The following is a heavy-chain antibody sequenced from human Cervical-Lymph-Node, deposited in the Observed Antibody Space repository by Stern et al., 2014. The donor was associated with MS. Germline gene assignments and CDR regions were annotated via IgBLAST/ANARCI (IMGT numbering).Heavy chain of an antibody. J-gene: IGHJ4*02. CDR2: IYPYDYDT. CDR1: GYSFTIYY. Sequence: EVQLVESGAEVKKPGESLKISCKLSGYSFTIYYIAWVRQMPGKGLEWMGVIYPYDYDTTHSPSFQGQVTISADKSITTAYLQWSSLRASDTAMYYCARHVQGFDYWGQGTLVTVSS. V-gene: IGHV5-51*01. CDR3: ARHVQGFDY.